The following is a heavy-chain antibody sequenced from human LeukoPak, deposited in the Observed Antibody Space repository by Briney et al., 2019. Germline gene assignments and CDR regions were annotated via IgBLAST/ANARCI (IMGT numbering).Heavy chain of an antibody. D-gene: IGHD2-2*01. V-gene: IGHV4-39*01. J-gene: IGHJ3*02. Sequence: SETLSLTYTVSGGSISSSSYYWGWIRQPPGKGLEWIGSIYYSGSTYYNPSLKSRVTISVDTSKNQFSLKLSSVTAADTAVYYCARHQGSIVVVPAATTAGNAFDIWGQGTMVTVSS. CDR1: GGSISSSSYY. CDR2: IYYSGST. CDR3: ARHQGSIVVVPAATTAGNAFDI.